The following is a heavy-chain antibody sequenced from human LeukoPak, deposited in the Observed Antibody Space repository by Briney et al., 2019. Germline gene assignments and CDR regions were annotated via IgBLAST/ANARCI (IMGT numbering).Heavy chain of an antibody. D-gene: IGHD5-18*01. Sequence: SETLSLTCTVSGGSISSSSYYWGWIRQPPGKGLEWLGRVYYSGSTYYNPSLKSRVTISVDTSKNQFSLKLSSVTAADTAVYYCARGHTAMVGILHVWGKGTTVTVSS. CDR3: ARGHTAMVGILHV. CDR2: VYYSGST. J-gene: IGHJ6*04. CDR1: GGSISSSSYY. V-gene: IGHV4-39*07.